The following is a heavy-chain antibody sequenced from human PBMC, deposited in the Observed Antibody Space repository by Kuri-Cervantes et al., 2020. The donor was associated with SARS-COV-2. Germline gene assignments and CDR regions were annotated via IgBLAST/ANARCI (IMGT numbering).Heavy chain of an antibody. CDR2: ISWNSGSI. V-gene: IGHV3-9*01. D-gene: IGHD6-13*01. CDR3: ARAAAGGFDY. Sequence: SLKISCAASGFTFDDYAMHWVRQAPGKGLEWVSGISWNSGSIGYADSVKGRFTISRDNAKNSLYLQMNSLRAEDTAVYYCARAAAGGFDYWGQGTLVTGSS. J-gene: IGHJ4*02. CDR1: GFTFDDYA.